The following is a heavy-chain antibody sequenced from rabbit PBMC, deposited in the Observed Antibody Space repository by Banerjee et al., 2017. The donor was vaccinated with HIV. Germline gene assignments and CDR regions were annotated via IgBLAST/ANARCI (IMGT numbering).Heavy chain of an antibody. Sequence: QSLEESGGDLVKPGASLTLTCTASGFSFSSGYDMCWVRQAPGKGLEWIACISAGSSDNTYYASWAKGRFTISKTSSTTVTLQMTSLTAADTATYFCARRPGYDGGYGYWYYFNLWGQGTLVTVS. J-gene: IGHJ4*01. V-gene: IGHV1S40*01. CDR1: GFSFSSGYD. CDR3: ARRPGYDGGYGYWYYFNL. D-gene: IGHD6-1*01. CDR2: ISAGSSDNT.